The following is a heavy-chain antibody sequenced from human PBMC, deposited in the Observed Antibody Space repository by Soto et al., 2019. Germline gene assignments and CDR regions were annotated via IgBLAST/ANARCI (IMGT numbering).Heavy chain of an antibody. Sequence: SETLSLTCSVSGGTISGYYWPWIRQPAGKGLEWIGRIYSSGNTKYNPSLQSRVTMSLDTSNNQFSLRLTSVTAADTAVYYCARGQRFSDWFDPWGQGTLVTVS. J-gene: IGHJ5*02. D-gene: IGHD3-3*01. CDR2: IYSSGNT. CDR1: GGTISGYY. V-gene: IGHV4-4*07. CDR3: ARGQRFSDWFDP.